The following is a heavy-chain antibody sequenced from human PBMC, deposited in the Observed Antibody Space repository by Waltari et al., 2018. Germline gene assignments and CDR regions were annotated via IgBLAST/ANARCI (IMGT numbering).Heavy chain of an antibody. CDR2: ISSGGST. V-gene: IGHV3-23*01. J-gene: IGHJ4*02. D-gene: IGHD4-17*01. Sequence: EVQLLESGGGLVQPGGSLRLSCAASGFTFTTYAMRWVRQAPGKGLEGASSISSGGSTYNGDSGKGRLTIDRDNTKNTLYLQMNSLRAEATAVYYWASRPVTTPGPFDYWGQGTLVTVSS. CDR3: ASRPVTTPGPFDY. CDR1: GFTFTTYA.